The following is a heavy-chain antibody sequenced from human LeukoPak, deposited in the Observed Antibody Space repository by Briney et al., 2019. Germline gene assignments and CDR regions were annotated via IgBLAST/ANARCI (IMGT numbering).Heavy chain of an antibody. CDR2: IKQDGSEK. V-gene: IGHV3-7*05. J-gene: IGHJ4*02. Sequence: TGGSLRLSWAASGXSFSSYWMSWVRQAPGKGLEWVANIKQDGSEKYYVDSVKGRFTISRDNAKNSLYLQMNSLRAEDTAVYYCARDRYLDYWGQGTLVTVSS. CDR3: ARDRYLDY. CDR1: GXSFSSYW.